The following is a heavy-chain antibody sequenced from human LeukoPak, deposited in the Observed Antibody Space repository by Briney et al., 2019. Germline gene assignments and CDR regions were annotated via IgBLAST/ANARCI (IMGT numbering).Heavy chain of an antibody. V-gene: IGHV3-23*01. CDR1: GYTFSTFA. J-gene: IGHJ4*02. D-gene: IGHD5-18*01. CDR2: ISETGRST. CDR3: AKDRGYSYGISEY. Sequence: GGSLRLSCVASGYTFSTFAMNWVRQAPGKGLEWVSTISETGRSTYYADSVKGQFTISRDNSKNTLYLQMNSLRAEDTAVYYCAKDRGYSYGISEYWGQGTLVTVSS.